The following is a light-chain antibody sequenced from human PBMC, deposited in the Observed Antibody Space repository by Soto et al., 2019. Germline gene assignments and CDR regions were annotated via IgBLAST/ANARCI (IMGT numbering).Light chain of an antibody. CDR2: RNN. CDR3: AAWADSLSGYVV. Sequence: QSVLTQPPSASGTPGQRVTISCSGSSSNIGSNYVYWYQQLPGTAPKLLIYRNNQRPSGVPDRFSGSKSGTSASLAISGLRSEDEADYYCAAWADSLSGYVVFGGGTKVTVL. CDR1: SSNIGSNY. J-gene: IGLJ2*01. V-gene: IGLV1-47*01.